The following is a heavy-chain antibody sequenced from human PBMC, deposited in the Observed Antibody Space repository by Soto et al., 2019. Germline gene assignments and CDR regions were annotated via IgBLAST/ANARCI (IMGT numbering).Heavy chain of an antibody. V-gene: IGHV4-31*03. CDR3: ARRALTQCINGVCYKDGFWDY. J-gene: IGHJ4*02. Sequence: SETLSLTCTVSGGSVSSGGYYWSWIRQHPGTGLEWIGYIYYSGTTYFNPSLKSRASISLDTSKNEFSLKLTSVTAADTAVYYCARRALTQCINGVCYKDGFWDYWGQGALVTVS. CDR2: IYYSGTT. D-gene: IGHD2-8*01. CDR1: GGSVSSGGYY.